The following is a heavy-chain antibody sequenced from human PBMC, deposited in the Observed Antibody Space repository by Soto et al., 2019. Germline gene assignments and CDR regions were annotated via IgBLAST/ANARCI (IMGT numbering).Heavy chain of an antibody. CDR3: IGTYSGSSMRFDY. V-gene: IGHV3-15*01. CDR1: GFTFSNAL. Sequence: EVQLVESGGGLVKPGGSLRLSCAAFGFTFSNALMTWVRQAPGKGLEWVGRVKSKTDGGTIDYAAPVKDRFTISRDDSKNTLYLQMNSLKTEDTAVYYCIGTYSGSSMRFDYWGQGTLVTVSS. J-gene: IGHJ4*02. D-gene: IGHD5-12*01. CDR2: VKSKTDGGTI.